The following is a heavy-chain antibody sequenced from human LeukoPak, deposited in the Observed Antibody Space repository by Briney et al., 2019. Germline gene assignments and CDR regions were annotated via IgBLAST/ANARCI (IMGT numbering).Heavy chain of an antibody. CDR3: ARDLPTMWFGEYSFDY. Sequence: GASVKVSFKASGYTFTGYYMHWVRQAPGQGLEWMGWINPNSGGTNYAQKFQGRVTMTRDTSISTAYMELSRLRSDDTAVYYCARDLPTMWFGEYSFDYWGQGTLVTVSS. CDR1: GYTFTGYY. CDR2: INPNSGGT. D-gene: IGHD3-10*01. V-gene: IGHV1-2*02. J-gene: IGHJ4*02.